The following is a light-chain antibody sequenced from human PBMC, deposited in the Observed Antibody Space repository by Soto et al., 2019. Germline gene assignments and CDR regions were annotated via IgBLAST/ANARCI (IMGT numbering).Light chain of an antibody. CDR2: AAS. CDR3: QQTYISPWT. J-gene: IGKJ1*01. CDR1: QRADRY. Sequence: EIQMTQSPSSLSAFVGDRVTITCRASQRADRYLNWYQQKPGRAPNLLIYAASSLQSGVPSRFSGSGSGADFTLTISSLQPEDFATYFCQQTYISPWTFGQGTKVEIK. V-gene: IGKV1-39*01.